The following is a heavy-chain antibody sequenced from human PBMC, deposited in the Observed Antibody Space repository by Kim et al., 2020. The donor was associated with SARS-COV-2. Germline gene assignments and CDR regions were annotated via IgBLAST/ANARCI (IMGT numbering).Heavy chain of an antibody. CDR1: GFTFSSYA. CDR2: ISSNGGST. D-gene: IGHD2-2*01. CDR3: VNFYCSSTSCYSAARPAY. V-gene: IGHV3-64D*09. Sequence: GGSLRLSCSASGFTFSSYAMHWVRQAPGKGLEYVSAISSNGGSTYYADSVKGRFTISRDNSKNTLYLQMSSLRAEDTAVYYCVNFYCSSTSCYSAARPAYWGQGTLVTVSS. J-gene: IGHJ4*02.